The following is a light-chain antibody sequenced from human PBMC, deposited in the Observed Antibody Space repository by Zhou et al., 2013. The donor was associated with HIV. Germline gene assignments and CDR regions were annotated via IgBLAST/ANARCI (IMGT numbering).Light chain of an antibody. V-gene: IGKV1-16*01. CDR1: QSTSNY. Sequence: DIQMTQSPSSLSASVGDRVTITCRASQSTSNYLNWYQQKPGKAPKLLIHAASTLQSGVPSRFSGSGSGTDFTLTISSLQPDDFATYYCQQYNTYSHSFGQGTKLEIK. CDR2: AAS. CDR3: QQYNTYSHS. J-gene: IGKJ2*03.